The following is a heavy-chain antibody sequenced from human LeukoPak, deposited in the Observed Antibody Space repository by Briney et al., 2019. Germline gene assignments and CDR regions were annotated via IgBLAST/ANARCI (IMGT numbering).Heavy chain of an antibody. D-gene: IGHD3-3*01. CDR3: ARGDTIFGVVIYYYYGMDV. CDR2: ISSSSSYI. V-gene: IGHV3-21*01. CDR1: GFTFSSYS. J-gene: IGHJ6*02. Sequence: GGSLRLSCAASGFTFSSYSMNWVRQAPGQGLEWVSSISSSSSYIYYADSVKGRFNISRDKAKYSPYLQMNSLRAEDTAVYYCARGDTIFGVVIYYYYGMDVWGQGTTVTVSS.